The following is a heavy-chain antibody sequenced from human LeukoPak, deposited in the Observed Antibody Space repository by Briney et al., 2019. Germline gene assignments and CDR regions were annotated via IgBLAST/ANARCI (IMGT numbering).Heavy chain of an antibody. Sequence: SVKVSCKASGGSFSSYAISWVRQAPGQGLEWMGGIIPIFGTANYAQKFQGRVTITTDESTSTAYMELSSLRSEDTAVYYCARDLDGYNLRYFDYWGQGTLVTVSS. CDR2: IIPIFGTA. CDR3: ARDLDGYNLRYFDY. D-gene: IGHD5-24*01. J-gene: IGHJ4*02. CDR1: GGSFSSYA. V-gene: IGHV1-69*05.